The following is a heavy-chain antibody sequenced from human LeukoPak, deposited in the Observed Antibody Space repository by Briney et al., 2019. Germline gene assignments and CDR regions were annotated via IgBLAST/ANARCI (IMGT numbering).Heavy chain of an antibody. D-gene: IGHD2-15*01. V-gene: IGHV4-59*11. Sequence: SETLSLTCTVSGGSLNSHYCNWIRQSPGKGLEWIGYIYNSGSINYNPSLKSRVTISVDTSKNQFSLKLSSVTAADTAIYYCATKVRGGFDIWGQGTMVTVSS. CDR1: GGSLNSHY. CDR3: ATKVRGGFDI. CDR2: IYNSGSI. J-gene: IGHJ3*02.